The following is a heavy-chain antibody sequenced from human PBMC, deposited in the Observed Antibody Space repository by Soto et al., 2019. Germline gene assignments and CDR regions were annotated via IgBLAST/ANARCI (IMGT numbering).Heavy chain of an antibody. J-gene: IGHJ6*02. CDR1: GGSFSGYY. Sequence: SETLSLTCAVYGGSFSGYYWSWIHQPPGKGLEWIGEINHSGSTNYNPSLKSRVTISVDTSKNQFSLKLSSVTAADTAVYYCARGRATAAGHYYYYYGMDVWGQGTTVTVSS. D-gene: IGHD6-13*01. CDR2: INHSGST. CDR3: ARGRATAAGHYYYYYGMDV. V-gene: IGHV4-34*01.